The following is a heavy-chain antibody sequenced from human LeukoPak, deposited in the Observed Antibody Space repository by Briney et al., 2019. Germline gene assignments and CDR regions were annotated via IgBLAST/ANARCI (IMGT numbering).Heavy chain of an antibody. Sequence: GASVTVSCTASGGTFSSYAISLGRQAPGQGLEWMGGIIPIFGTANYAQKFQGRVTITADESTSTAYMELSSLRSEDTAVYYCAGNKGIVVARLDYWGQGTLVTVSS. CDR1: GGTFSSYA. V-gene: IGHV1-69*13. J-gene: IGHJ4*02. D-gene: IGHD3-22*01. CDR3: AGNKGIVVARLDY. CDR2: IIPIFGTA.